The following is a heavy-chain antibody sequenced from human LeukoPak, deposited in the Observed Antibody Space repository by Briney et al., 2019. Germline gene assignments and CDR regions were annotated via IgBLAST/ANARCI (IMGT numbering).Heavy chain of an antibody. V-gene: IGHV4-39*01. J-gene: IGHJ3*02. CDR1: GGSITNGGYY. D-gene: IGHD3-22*01. CDR3: ARQDMAHYDSSGYYYGTAFDI. Sequence: PSETLSLTCAVSGGSITNGGYYWGWIRQPPGKGLEWIGSIYYSGSTYYNPSLKSRVTISVDTSKNQFSLKLSSVTAADTAVYYCARQDMAHYDSSGYYYGTAFDIWGQGTVVTVSS. CDR2: IYYSGST.